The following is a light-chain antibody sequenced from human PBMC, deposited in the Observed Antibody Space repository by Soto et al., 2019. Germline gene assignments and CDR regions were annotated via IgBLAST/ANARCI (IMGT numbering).Light chain of an antibody. Sequence: VVLTQSPATLSLSAGERATLSFRSSLSVSVYLDWYQQKPGQAPRLLISDASNRATGIPARFSGSGSGTDFTLTISSLEPEDFAVYYCHQRQYWPPITFGQGTRLEIK. V-gene: IGKV3-11*01. CDR2: DAS. CDR1: LSVSVY. CDR3: HQRQYWPPIT. J-gene: IGKJ5*01.